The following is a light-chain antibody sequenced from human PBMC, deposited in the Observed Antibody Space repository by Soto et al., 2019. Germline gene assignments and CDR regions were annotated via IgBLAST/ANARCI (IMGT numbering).Light chain of an antibody. CDR1: QSVSSSY. CDR3: QQYASSPRT. CDR2: AAS. V-gene: IGKV3-20*01. Sequence: EIVLTQSPGTLSLSPGEGATLSCRVSQSVSSSYLAWYQQKPGQAPRLLIYAASSRATGIPDRFSGSGSGTDFTLTISRLEPEDSAVYYCQQYASSPRTFGQGTKVDI. J-gene: IGKJ1*01.